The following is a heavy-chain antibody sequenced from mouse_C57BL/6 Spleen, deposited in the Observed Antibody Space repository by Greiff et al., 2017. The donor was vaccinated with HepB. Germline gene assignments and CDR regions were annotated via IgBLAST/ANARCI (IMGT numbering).Heavy chain of an antibody. Sequence: VQGVESGAELVKPGASVKISCKASGYAFSSYWMNWVKQRPGKGLEWIGQIYPGDGDTNYNGKFKGKATLTADKSSSTAYMQLSSLTSADSAVYCCARDDYGSSYGFAYWGQGTLVTVSA. CDR2: IYPGDGDT. V-gene: IGHV1-80*01. D-gene: IGHD1-1*01. J-gene: IGHJ3*01. CDR1: GYAFSSYW. CDR3: ARDDYGSSYGFAY.